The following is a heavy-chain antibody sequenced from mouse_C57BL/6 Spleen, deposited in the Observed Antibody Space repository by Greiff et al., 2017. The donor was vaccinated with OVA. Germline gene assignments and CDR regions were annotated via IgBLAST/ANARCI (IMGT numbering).Heavy chain of an antibody. V-gene: IGHV1-85*01. D-gene: IGHD1-1*01. J-gene: IGHJ3*01. CDR1: GYTFTSYD. Sequence: VQLQQSGPELVKPGASVKLSCKASGYTFTSYDINWVKQRPGQGLEWIGRIYPRDGSTKYNEKFKGKATLTVDTSSSTAYMELHSLTSEDSAVYFCANYYGSNPFAYWGQGTLVTVSA. CDR3: ANYYGSNPFAY. CDR2: IYPRDGST.